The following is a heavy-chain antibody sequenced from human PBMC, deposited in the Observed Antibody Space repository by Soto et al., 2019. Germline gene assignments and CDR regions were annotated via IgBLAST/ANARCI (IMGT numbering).Heavy chain of an antibody. CDR1: GGSISSGNYY. D-gene: IGHD7-27*01. CDR3: ARRLGTTRSFEF. CDR2: IYYGAST. Sequence: QVQLQESGPGVVKPSQTLSLTCIVSGGSISSGNYYWSWIRQHPGKGLEWIGCIYYGASTYYNPSLKSRVTISVDTSENHFSLKLTSVTAADTAVYYCARRLGTTRSFEFWGLGTLVTVSS. V-gene: IGHV4-31*03. J-gene: IGHJ4*02.